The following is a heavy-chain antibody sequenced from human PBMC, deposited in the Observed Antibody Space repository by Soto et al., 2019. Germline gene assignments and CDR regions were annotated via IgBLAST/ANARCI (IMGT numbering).Heavy chain of an antibody. CDR3: ARERTGTTSMDV. V-gene: IGHV1-8*01. CDR1: GYTFTSYD. J-gene: IGHJ6*02. D-gene: IGHD1-1*01. Sequence: QVQLVQSGAEVKKPGASVKVSCKASGYTFTSYDINWVRQATGQGLEWMGWMNPNSGNTGYAQKSXGXXTTTRNTSISTAYMELSSLRSEDTAVYYCARERTGTTSMDVWGQGTTVTVSS. CDR2: MNPNSGNT.